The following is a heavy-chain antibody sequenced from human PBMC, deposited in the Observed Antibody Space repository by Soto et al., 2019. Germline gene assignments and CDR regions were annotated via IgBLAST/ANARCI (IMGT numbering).Heavy chain of an antibody. CDR2: IYYSGST. D-gene: IGHD3-22*01. CDR1: GGSVSSGSYY. Sequence: PSETLSLTCTVSGGSVSSGSYYWSWIRQPPGKGLEWIGYIYYSGSTNYNPSLKSRVTISVDTSKNQFSLKLSSVTAADTAVYYCAREQTSVGRYYDDSSGYPMSWFDPWGQGTLVTVAS. V-gene: IGHV4-61*01. CDR3: AREQTSVGRYYDDSSGYPMSWFDP. J-gene: IGHJ5*02.